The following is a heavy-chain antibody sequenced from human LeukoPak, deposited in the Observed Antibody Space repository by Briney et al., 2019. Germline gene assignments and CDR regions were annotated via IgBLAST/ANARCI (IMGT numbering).Heavy chain of an antibody. Sequence: ASVKVSCKASGYSFTGYYMHWVRQAPGQGLEWMGQINPNSGGTNYAQKFQGRVTMTRDTSISTAYMELSSLRSDDTAVYYCARDLSMTMVVTRDALDIWGQGTMVTVSS. V-gene: IGHV1-2*06. J-gene: IGHJ3*02. CDR3: ARDLSMTMVVTRDALDI. D-gene: IGHD4-23*01. CDR2: INPNSGGT. CDR1: GYSFTGYY.